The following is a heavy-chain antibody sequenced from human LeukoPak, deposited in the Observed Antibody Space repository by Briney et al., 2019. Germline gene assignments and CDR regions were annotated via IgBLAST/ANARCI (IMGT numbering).Heavy chain of an antibody. CDR2: IYTSGST. D-gene: IGHD3-9*01. J-gene: IGHJ4*02. CDR1: GGSISSYY. Sequence: SETLSLTCTVSGGSISSYYWSWIRQPAGKGLEWIGRIYTSGSTNYNPCLKSRVTMSVATSKNQFSLKLSSVTAADTAVYYCARASANYDILTGYYNVFDYWGQGTLVTVSS. CDR3: ARASANYDILTGYYNVFDY. V-gene: IGHV4-4*07.